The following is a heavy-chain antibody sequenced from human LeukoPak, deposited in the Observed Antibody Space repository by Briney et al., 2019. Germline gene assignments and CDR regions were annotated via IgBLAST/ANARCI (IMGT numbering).Heavy chain of an antibody. J-gene: IGHJ6*03. D-gene: IGHD3-3*01. CDR3: ARLEMSNHDFWSGRPRGYMEV. CDR1: AFSVSRNH. Sequence: GGSLRLSCVASAFSVSRNHVTWVRQAPGKGLEWVSLIYTGSKTDYADSVKGRFTISRDNSKNTVYLQMNSLRAEDTAVYYCARLEMSNHDFWSGRPRGYMEVWGKGTTVTVSS. V-gene: IGHV3-53*01. CDR2: IYTGSKT.